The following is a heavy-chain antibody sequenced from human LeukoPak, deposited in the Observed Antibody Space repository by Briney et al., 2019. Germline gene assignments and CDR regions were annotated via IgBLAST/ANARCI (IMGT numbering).Heavy chain of an antibody. CDR1: GFTFSSYG. V-gene: IGHV3-33*08. Sequence: PGGSLRLSCAASGFTFSSYGMHWVRQAPGKGLEWVAVIWYDGSNKYYADSVKGRFTISRDNSKNTLYLQMNSLRAEDTAVYYCARDLEEIAGDYYDSSGYKYWGQGTLVTVSS. CDR2: IWYDGSNK. CDR3: ARDLEEIAGDYYDSSGYKY. D-gene: IGHD3-22*01. J-gene: IGHJ4*02.